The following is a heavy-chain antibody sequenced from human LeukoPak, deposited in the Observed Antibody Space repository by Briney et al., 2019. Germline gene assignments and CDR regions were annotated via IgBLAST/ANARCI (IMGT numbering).Heavy chain of an antibody. CDR1: GLSSSSYT. Sequence: GGSLRLSCAPSGLSSSSYTIHWVRQAPGKGLEWVSAISGSGGSTYYADSVKGRFTISRDNSKSTRYLQMHRLRAEDTAVYYWAMPGYSSSWTNGAFEIWGQGTMVTVSS. D-gene: IGHD6-13*01. CDR2: ISGSGGST. V-gene: IGHV3-23*01. CDR3: AMPGYSSSWTNGAFEI. J-gene: IGHJ3*02.